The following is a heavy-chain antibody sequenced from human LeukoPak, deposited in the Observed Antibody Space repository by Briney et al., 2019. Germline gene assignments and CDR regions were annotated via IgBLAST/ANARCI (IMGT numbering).Heavy chain of an antibody. CDR2: ISYDGSNR. CDR3: ARDRGY. V-gene: IGHV3-30-3*01. Sequence: GGSLRLSCAASGFTFSSYAMHWVRQAPGKGLEWVAVISYDGSNRYYADSVKGRFTISRDNSKNTLYLQMNSLRAEDTAVYYCARDRGYWGQGTLVTVSS. J-gene: IGHJ4*02. CDR1: GFTFSSYA.